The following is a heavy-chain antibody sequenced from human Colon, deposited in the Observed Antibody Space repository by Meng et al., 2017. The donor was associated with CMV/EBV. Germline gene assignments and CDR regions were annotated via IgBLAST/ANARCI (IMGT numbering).Heavy chain of an antibody. CDR1: GFTFSKSW. CDR2: YSDGRRT. V-gene: IGHV3-74*01. Sequence: EVQVVESGGGVVQPGGSLRLSCVVSGFTFSKSWMHWVRQAPGKGLEWVSYSDGRRTAYADSVEGRFTISRDNAENTLYLQMNSLRADDTAVYYCAADITSLGGTFDFWGQGALVPSPQ. D-gene: IGHD6-19*01. J-gene: IGHJ4*02. CDR3: AADITSLGGTFDF.